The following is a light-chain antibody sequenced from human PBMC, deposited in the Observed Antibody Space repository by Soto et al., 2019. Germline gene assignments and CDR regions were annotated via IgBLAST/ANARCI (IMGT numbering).Light chain of an antibody. CDR3: HLYGASPPT. J-gene: IGKJ1*01. V-gene: IGKV3-20*01. CDR1: QSVSSGD. CDR2: GAS. Sequence: EFVLTQSPGTLSLSPGERATLSCRASQSVSSGDLAWYQQKPGQAPRLLISGASGRATGIPDRFSASGSGTDFTLTISRLEPEDSAVFYCHLYGASPPTFGQGTKVDIK.